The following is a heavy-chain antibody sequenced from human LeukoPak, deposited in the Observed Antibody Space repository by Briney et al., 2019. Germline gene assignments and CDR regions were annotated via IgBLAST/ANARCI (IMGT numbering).Heavy chain of an antibody. CDR1: GFTFSSYC. CDR2: INSDGSST. Sequence: GGSLRLSCAASGFTFSSYCMHWVRQAPGKGLVWVSRINSDGSSTSYADSVKGRFTISRDNAKNTLYLQMNSLRAEDTAVYYCAREQSSSWLKYYYYGMDVWGQGTTVTVSS. D-gene: IGHD6-13*01. CDR3: AREQSSSWLKYYYYGMDV. J-gene: IGHJ6*02. V-gene: IGHV3-74*01.